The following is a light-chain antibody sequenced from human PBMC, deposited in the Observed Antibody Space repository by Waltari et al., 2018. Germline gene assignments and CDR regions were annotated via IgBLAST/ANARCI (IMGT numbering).Light chain of an antibody. CDR1: SGSVSTSYH. J-gene: IGLJ3*02. Sequence: QTVVTQEPSFSVSPGGTVTLTCGLSSGSVSTSYHPTWYQQIPGQAPRTLLYSTNIRSSGVPDCFSGPILGNKAAVIRAGAHADDESDYYCGLYMGRCIRMFGGGTRLTVL. V-gene: IGLV8-61*02. CDR3: GLYMGRCIRM. CDR2: STN.